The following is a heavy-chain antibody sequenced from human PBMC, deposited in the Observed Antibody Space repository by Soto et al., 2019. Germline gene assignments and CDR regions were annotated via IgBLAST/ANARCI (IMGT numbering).Heavy chain of an antibody. Sequence: QVQLVQSGAEEKKPGASVKVSCKASGYTFTGYAMHWVRQAPGQRLEGMGWINASNGNTKYSQKFQGRVTITRDTSASTAYMELSSLRSEDTAVYYCARAVAVPADFDYWGQGTLVTVSS. J-gene: IGHJ4*02. CDR2: INASNGNT. V-gene: IGHV1-3*05. CDR3: ARAVAVPADFDY. CDR1: GYTFTGYA. D-gene: IGHD6-19*01.